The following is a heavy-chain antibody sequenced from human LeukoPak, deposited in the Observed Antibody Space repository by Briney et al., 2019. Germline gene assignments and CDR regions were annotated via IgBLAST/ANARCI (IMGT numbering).Heavy chain of an antibody. Sequence: PSETLSLTCTVSGGSISSSSYYWGWIRQPPGKGLEWIGSIYYSGSTYYNPSLKSRVTISVDTSKNQFSLKLSSVTAADTAVYYCARGRLYCSGGSCYYDAFDIWGQGTMVTVSS. CDR1: GGSISSSSYY. CDR3: ARGRLYCSGGSCYYDAFDI. V-gene: IGHV4-39*07. J-gene: IGHJ3*02. CDR2: IYYSGST. D-gene: IGHD2-15*01.